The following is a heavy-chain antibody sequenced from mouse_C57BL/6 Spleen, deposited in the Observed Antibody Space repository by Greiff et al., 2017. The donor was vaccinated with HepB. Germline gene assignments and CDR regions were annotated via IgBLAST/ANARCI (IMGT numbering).Heavy chain of an antibody. D-gene: IGHD2-4*01. CDR2: IWSDGST. J-gene: IGHJ3*01. Sequence: VQLQESGPGLVAPSQSLSITCTVSGFSLTSYGVHWVRQPPGKGLEWLVVIWSDGSTTYNSALKSRLSISKDNSKSQVFLKMNSLQTDDTAMYYCARQRDYDYDEAWFAYWGQGTLVTVSA. V-gene: IGHV2-6-1*01. CDR3: ARQRDYDYDEAWFAY. CDR1: GFSLTSYG.